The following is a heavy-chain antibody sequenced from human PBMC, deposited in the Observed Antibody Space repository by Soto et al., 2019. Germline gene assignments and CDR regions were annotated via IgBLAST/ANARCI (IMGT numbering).Heavy chain of an antibody. CDR1: GGTFSSYA. CDR2: IIPIFGTA. Sequence: QVQLVQSGAEVKKPGSSVKVSCKASGGTFSSYAISWVRQAPGQGLEWMGGIIPIFGTANYAQKFQGRVKITADESTSTAYMELSSLRSEDTAVYYCARHIRGYSGYDYEGDYYYYGMDVWGQGTTVTVSS. V-gene: IGHV1-69*01. D-gene: IGHD5-12*01. CDR3: ARHIRGYSGYDYEGDYYYYGMDV. J-gene: IGHJ6*02.